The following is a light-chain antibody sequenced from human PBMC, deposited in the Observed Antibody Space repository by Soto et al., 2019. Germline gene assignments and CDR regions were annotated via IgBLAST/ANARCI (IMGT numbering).Light chain of an antibody. J-gene: IGLJ3*02. Sequence: QSALTQPASVSGSPGQSITISCTGTSSDIGSYDYVSWYQQHPGKAPKFMIYDVNNRPSGVSNRFSGSKSGNTASLTISGLQAEDEADYYCSSYTTSSTWVFGGGTKLTVL. CDR1: SSDIGSYDY. CDR3: SSYTTSSTWV. V-gene: IGLV2-14*03. CDR2: DVN.